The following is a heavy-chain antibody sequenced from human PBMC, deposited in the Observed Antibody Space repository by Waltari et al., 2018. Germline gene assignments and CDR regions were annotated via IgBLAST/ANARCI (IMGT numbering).Heavy chain of an antibody. J-gene: IGHJ3*02. CDR2: ISYSGST. CDR3: ARDPYSTSSPYDAFDI. V-gene: IGHV4-30-4*08. D-gene: IGHD6-6*01. CDR1: GGSISSGSYY. Sequence: QVQLQESGPGLVKPSQTLSLTCSVSGGSISSGSYYWCWIRQPPGKGLEWIGYISYSGSTYYNGSLKSRVSISIDRSKNLFSLKLNSVTAADTAVYYCARDPYSTSSPYDAFDIWGQGTRVAVSS.